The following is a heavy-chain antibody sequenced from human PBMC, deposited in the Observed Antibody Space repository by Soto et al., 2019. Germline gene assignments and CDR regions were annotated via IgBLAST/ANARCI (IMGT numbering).Heavy chain of an antibody. CDR3: AREADFASSGYVLDY. CDR2: IWYDGSNK. CDR1: GFTFSNYG. D-gene: IGHD3-22*01. V-gene: IGHV3-33*01. Sequence: GGSLRLSCAASGFTFSNYGMHWVRQAPGKGLEWVAVIWYDGSNKYYADSVKGRFTISRDNSKNTLYLQMNSLRADDTAVYYCAREADFASSGYVLDYWGLGTLVTVS. J-gene: IGHJ4*02.